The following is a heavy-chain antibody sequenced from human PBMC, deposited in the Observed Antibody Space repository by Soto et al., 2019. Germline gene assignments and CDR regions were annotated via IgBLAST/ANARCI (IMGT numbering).Heavy chain of an antibody. J-gene: IGHJ4*02. CDR1: GGSISSIGYY. V-gene: IGHV4-31*03. CDR3: SSTSLNIGYYLFEY. Sequence: QVQLQESGPGLVKPSQTLSLTCTVSGGSISSIGYYWTWIRQHPGKGLEWIGYIHSSGSTYYNPSLKSRLTLSVDASKNQFSLKLMSVTAADTAVYYCSSTSLNIGYYLFEYWGQGTLVTVSS. CDR2: IHSSGST. D-gene: IGHD3-22*01.